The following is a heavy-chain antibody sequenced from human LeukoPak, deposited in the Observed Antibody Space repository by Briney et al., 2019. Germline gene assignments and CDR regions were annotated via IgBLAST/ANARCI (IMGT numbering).Heavy chain of an antibody. V-gene: IGHV4-61*08. J-gene: IGHJ5*02. Sequence: SETLSLTCSVSVGSISSGGYYWSWIRQPPGKGLEWIGYIDYDGITNFTPSLESRVAMSVDTSNNQFSLILTSVTAADTAVYYCARRGWGFDPWGQGTLVTVFS. D-gene: IGHD1-26*01. CDR1: VGSISSGGYY. CDR2: IDYDGIT. CDR3: ARRGWGFDP.